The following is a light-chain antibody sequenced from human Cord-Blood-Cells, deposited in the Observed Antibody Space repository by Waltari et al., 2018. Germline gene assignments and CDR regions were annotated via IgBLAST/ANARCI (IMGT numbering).Light chain of an antibody. J-gene: IGKJ2*03. V-gene: IGKV1-39*01. CDR3: QQSYSTPVYS. CDR1: QSISSY. Sequence: DILMTQSPSSLSVSVGDRVTITCRASQSISSYVNWYQQKPGKAPKLLIDAASSLQSGVPSRFSGIGSVTDFTLTISSLQPQECATYYCQQSYSTPVYSFGQGTKLEIK. CDR2: AAS.